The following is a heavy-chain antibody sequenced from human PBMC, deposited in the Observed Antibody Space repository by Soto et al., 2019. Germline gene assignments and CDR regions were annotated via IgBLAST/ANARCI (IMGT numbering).Heavy chain of an antibody. D-gene: IGHD3-10*01. CDR2: IKSRLDGGTT. Sequence: KAGGSLRLSCTPSDFALTSDWVSWVRQVPGKGLEWLGLIKSRLDGGTTDYAAPVKGRVSISRDDSRNTVYLQMDRLNDEDTAFYYCATARRQTNYGWSKTFEFWGQGTLVTVSS. J-gene: IGHJ4*02. V-gene: IGHV3-15*07. CDR3: ATARRQTNYGWSKTFEF. CDR1: DFALTSDW.